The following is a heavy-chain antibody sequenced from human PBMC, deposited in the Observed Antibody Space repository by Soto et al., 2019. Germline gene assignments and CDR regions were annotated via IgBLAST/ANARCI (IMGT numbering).Heavy chain of an antibody. CDR2: IYPGDSDT. D-gene: IGHD2-21*02. CDR3: ARHIVVVTAHPYYFGMDV. Sequence: ESLKISCKGSGYSFTSYWIGWVRQMPGKGLEWMGIIYPGDSDTRYSPSFQGQVTISADKSISTAYMQWSSLKASETAMYYCARHIVVVTAHPYYFGMDVWGQGTTVTVSS. CDR1: GYSFTSYW. J-gene: IGHJ6*02. V-gene: IGHV5-51*01.